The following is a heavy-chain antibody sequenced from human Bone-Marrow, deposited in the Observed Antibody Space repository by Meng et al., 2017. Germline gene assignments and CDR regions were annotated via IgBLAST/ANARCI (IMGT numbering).Heavy chain of an antibody. D-gene: IGHD3-10*01. CDR1: GLTFSGYE. Sequence: GSFLRPSVSASGLTFSGYEMNWFPQAPGKGLEWVSYISSSGSTIYFADSVKARFTISRDNAKSSLYLQMNSLRAEDTDVYYCARDLVLLWFGVTRQDYYYYGMDVWGKETTVTVSS. V-gene: IGHV3-48*03. J-gene: IGHJ6*04. CDR2: ISSSGSTI. CDR3: ARDLVLLWFGVTRQDYYYYGMDV.